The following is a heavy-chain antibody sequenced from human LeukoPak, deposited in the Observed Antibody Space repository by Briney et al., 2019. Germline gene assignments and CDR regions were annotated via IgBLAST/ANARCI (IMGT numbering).Heavy chain of an antibody. D-gene: IGHD5-18*01. CDR3: ASQWMAGGYSYGGFDY. CDR1: GYTFTSYG. V-gene: IGHV1-18*01. CDR2: ISAYNGNT. J-gene: IGHJ4*02. Sequence: ASVKVSCKASGYTFTSYGISWVRQAPGQGLEWMGWISAYNGNTNYAQKFQGRVTITTDESTSTAYMELSSLRSEDTAVYYCASQWMAGGYSYGGFDYWGQGTLVTVSS.